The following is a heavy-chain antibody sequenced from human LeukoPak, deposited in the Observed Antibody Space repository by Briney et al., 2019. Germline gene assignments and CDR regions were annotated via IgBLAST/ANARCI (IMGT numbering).Heavy chain of an antibody. Sequence: GGSLRLSCAASGFTFSNAWMSWVRQAPGKGLEWVGRIKSKTDGGTTDYAAPVKGRFTISRDDSKNTLYLQMNSLKTEDTAVYYCTTEWDYSGYFYDYWGQGTLSPSPQ. J-gene: IGHJ4*02. V-gene: IGHV3-15*01. D-gene: IGHD5-12*01. CDR1: GFTFSNAW. CDR2: IKSKTDGGTT. CDR3: TTEWDYSGYFYDY.